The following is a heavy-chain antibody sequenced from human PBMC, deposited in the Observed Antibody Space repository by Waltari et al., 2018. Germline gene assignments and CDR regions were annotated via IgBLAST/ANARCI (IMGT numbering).Heavy chain of an antibody. CDR2: IYHSGST. J-gene: IGHJ4*02. CDR1: DYSISGDYY. CDR3: ATLGRGAYGIVDY. D-gene: IGHD3-10*01. V-gene: IGHV4-38-2*02. Sequence: QVQLQESGPGLVKPSETLSLTCTVSDYSISGDYYWGWIRQPPGMGLEWIGSIYHSGSTFYNPSLKSRVTISRDTSKNQFSLKLTSVTAADTAVYYCATLGRGAYGIVDYWGQGTPVTVSS.